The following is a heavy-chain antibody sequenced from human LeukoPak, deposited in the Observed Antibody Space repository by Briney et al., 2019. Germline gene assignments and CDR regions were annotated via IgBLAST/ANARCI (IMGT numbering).Heavy chain of an antibody. CDR1: GFSLRAYD. J-gene: IGHJ3*02. CDR3: AMRDRGYGLDI. Sequence: GSLRLSCAASGFSLRAYDLIWVRQAPGKVLDWVSIINGGGDIMMYEDSVKGRFTISRDNSKNTFYLQMNSLRVEDTAVYYCAMRDRGYGLDIWGQGTMVTVSS. V-gene: IGHV3-23*01. CDR2: INGGGDIM. D-gene: IGHD3-10*01.